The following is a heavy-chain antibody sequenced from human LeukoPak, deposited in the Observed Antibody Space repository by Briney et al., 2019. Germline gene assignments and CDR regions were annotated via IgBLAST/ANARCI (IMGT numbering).Heavy chain of an antibody. CDR2: IYWDDDK. J-gene: IGHJ5*02. CDR1: GFPLSTSGVG. CDR3: AHNGFGELNNWFDP. D-gene: IGHD3-10*01. Sequence: SGPTLVNPTQTLTLTCTFSGFPLSTSGVGVGWIRQPPGKALEWLALIYWDDDKRYSPSLKSRLTSTKDTSKNQVVLTMTNMDPLDTATYYCAHNGFGELNNWFDPCGQGTLVTVSS. V-gene: IGHV2-5*02.